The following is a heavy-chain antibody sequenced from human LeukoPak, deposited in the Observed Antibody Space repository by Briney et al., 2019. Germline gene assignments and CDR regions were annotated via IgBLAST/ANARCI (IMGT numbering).Heavy chain of an antibody. CDR1: GFTFSSYA. CDR3: AKKWELLGYFDY. V-gene: IGHV3-23*01. Sequence: PGGPLRLSCAASGFTFSSYAMSWVRQAPGKGLEWVSAISGSGGSTYYADSVKGRFTISRDNSKNTLYLQMNSLRAEDTAVYYCAKKWELLGYFDYWGQGTLVTVSS. CDR2: ISGSGGST. D-gene: IGHD1-26*01. J-gene: IGHJ4*02.